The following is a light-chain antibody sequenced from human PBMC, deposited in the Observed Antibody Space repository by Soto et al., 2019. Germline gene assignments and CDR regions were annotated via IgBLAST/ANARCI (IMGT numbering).Light chain of an antibody. Sequence: VMTQSPATLSVSPGEGVTLSCRASQCVXDTLDWYKHKPGQTPRLLIXDTSTRATGVPARFSGSGSGTEFNLTISSLQSEDFAVYFCQQYDDWLRLTFGGGTKVDIK. J-gene: IGKJ4*02. CDR3: QQYDDWLRLT. CDR2: DTS. V-gene: IGKV3-15*01. CDR1: QCVXDT.